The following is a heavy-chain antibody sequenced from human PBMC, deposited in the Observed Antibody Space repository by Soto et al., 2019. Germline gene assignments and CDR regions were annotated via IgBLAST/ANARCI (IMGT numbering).Heavy chain of an antibody. D-gene: IGHD3-22*01. V-gene: IGHV4-59*08. J-gene: IGHJ4*02. CDR2: IYYSGST. CDR3: ARRGLTEFDY. Sequence: PSETLSLTCTVSGVSISSYYWSWIRQPPGKGLEWIGYIYYSGSTNYNPSLKSRVTISVDTSKNQFSLKLSSVTAADTAVYYCARRGLTEFDYWGQGTLVTVSS. CDR1: GVSISSYY.